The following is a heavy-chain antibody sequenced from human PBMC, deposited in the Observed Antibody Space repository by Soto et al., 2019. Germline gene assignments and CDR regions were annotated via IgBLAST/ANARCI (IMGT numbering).Heavy chain of an antibody. CDR3: AKDQGLLWFGDNWFDP. J-gene: IGHJ5*02. CDR2: ISGSGGST. CDR1: GFTFSSYA. V-gene: IGHV3-23*01. D-gene: IGHD3-10*01. Sequence: EVQLLESGGGLVQPGGSLRLSCAASGFTFSSYAMSWVRQAPGKGLEWVSAISGSGGSTCYADSVKGRFTISRDNSKNTLYLQMNSLRAEDTAVYYCAKDQGLLWFGDNWFDPWGQGTLVTVSS.